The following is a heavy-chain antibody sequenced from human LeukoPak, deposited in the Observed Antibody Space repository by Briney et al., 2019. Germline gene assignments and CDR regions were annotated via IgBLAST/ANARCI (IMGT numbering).Heavy chain of an antibody. CDR3: AFLRSAAGGSNWFDP. Sequence: ASVKVSCKASGYTFTSYEINWVRQATGHGLEWMGWMNPDSGDTAYAQKFQGRITMTRSTSITTAYMELSSLRSEDTAVYYCAFLRSAAGGSNWFDPWGQGTLVTISS. D-gene: IGHD6-13*01. CDR1: GYTFTSYE. J-gene: IGHJ5*02. CDR2: MNPDSGDT. V-gene: IGHV1-8*01.